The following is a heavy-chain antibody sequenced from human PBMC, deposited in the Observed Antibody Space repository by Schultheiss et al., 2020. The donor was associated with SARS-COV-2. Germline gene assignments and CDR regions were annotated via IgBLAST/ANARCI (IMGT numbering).Heavy chain of an antibody. V-gene: IGHV3-15*01. Sequence: GGSLRLSCAASGFTFSDYYMSWIRQAPGKGLEWVGRIKSKTDGGTTDYAAPVKGRFTISRDNSKNTLYLQMNSLRAEDTAVYYCARDLAAAGTDFDYWGQGTLVTVSS. J-gene: IGHJ4*02. D-gene: IGHD6-13*01. CDR1: GFTFSDYY. CDR2: IKSKTDGGTT. CDR3: ARDLAAAGTDFDY.